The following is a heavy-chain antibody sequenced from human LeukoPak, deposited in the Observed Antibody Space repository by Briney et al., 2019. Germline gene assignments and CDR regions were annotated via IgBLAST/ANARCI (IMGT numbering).Heavy chain of an antibody. CDR2: ISGSGAT. CDR1: GFTFSDHF. CDR3: ARGVDYYENSGTIDY. V-gene: IGHV3-69-1*01. Sequence: GGSLRLSCAASGFTFSDHFMTWIRQAPGKGLEWISYISGSGATYYADSVKGRFTISRDNSKNTLYLQMNSLRAEDTAVYYCARGVDYYENSGTIDYWGQGTLVTVSS. J-gene: IGHJ4*02. D-gene: IGHD3-22*01.